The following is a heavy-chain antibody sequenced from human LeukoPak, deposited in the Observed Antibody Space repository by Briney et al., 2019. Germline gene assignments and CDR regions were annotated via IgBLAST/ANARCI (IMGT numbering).Heavy chain of an antibody. CDR2: IYTSGST. Sequence: SQTLSLTCTVSGGSISSGSYYWSWIRQPAGKGLEWIGRIYTSGSTNYNPSLKSRVTISVDTSKNQFSLNLSSVTAADTAVYYCARQEIGLRSFDPWGQGTLVTVSS. D-gene: IGHD3/OR15-3a*01. CDR3: ARQEIGLRSFDP. V-gene: IGHV4-61*02. J-gene: IGHJ5*02. CDR1: GGSISSGSYY.